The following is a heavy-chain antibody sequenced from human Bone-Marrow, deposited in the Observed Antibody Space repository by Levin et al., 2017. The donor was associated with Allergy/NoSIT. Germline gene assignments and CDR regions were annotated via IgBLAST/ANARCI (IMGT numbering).Heavy chain of an antibody. D-gene: IGHD5-12*01. CDR2: IKSKTDGETE. J-gene: IGHJ4*02. Sequence: MPGGSLRLSCAASGFTFRFTFNNAWMSWVRQAPGKGLEWVGRIKSKTDGETEDYAAPVKGRFTISRDDSKNMLYLEMNSLKTEDTAMYYCTSPADYDSPFAYWGQGAPVTVSS. CDR1: GFTFRFTFNNAW. V-gene: IGHV3-15*01. CDR3: TSPADYDSPFAY.